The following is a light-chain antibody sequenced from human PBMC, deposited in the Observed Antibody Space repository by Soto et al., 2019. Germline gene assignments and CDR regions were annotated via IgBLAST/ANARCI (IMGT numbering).Light chain of an antibody. CDR2: DVN. J-gene: IGLJ1*01. Sequence: QSVLTQPASVSGSPGQSITFSCTGTSSDVGSYDYVSWHQQHPGKAPKLIIYDVNNRPSGVPSRFSVSKSGNTASLIISGLQTEDEADYYCCAYSTSGTHVFGTGTKLTVL. V-gene: IGLV2-14*03. CDR1: SSDVGSYDY. CDR3: CAYSTSGTHV.